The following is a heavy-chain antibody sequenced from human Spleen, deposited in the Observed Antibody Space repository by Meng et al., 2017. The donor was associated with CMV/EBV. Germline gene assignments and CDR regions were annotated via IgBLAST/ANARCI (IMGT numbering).Heavy chain of an antibody. J-gene: IGHJ4*02. D-gene: IGHD3-10*01. CDR1: RFTFSNYA. V-gene: IGHV3-64*02. Sequence: ASRFTFSNYAMHWVRQAPGKGLEYISAISNNGGSTYYADSVKGRFTISRDNSKNTLYLQMGSLRAEDMAVYYCARREGYVNSGSYDYWGQGTLVTVSS. CDR2: ISNNGGST. CDR3: ARREGYVNSGSYDY.